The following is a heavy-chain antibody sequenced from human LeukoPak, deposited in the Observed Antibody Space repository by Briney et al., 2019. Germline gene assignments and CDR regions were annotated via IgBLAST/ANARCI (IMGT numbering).Heavy chain of an antibody. CDR3: VKGGAVAGTFEF. Sequence: LSLTCTVSGGSISSYYWSWIRQPPGKGLEWVSGISWKSGSIGYADSVKGRFTISRDDAKNSLYLEMKSLRTEDTALYYCVKGGAVAGTFEFWGQGTLVTVSS. CDR2: ISWKSGSI. V-gene: IGHV3-9*01. D-gene: IGHD6-19*01. CDR1: GGSISSYY. J-gene: IGHJ4*02.